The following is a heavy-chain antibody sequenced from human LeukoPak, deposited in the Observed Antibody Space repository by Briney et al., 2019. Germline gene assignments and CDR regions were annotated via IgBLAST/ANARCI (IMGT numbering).Heavy chain of an antibody. D-gene: IGHD3-22*01. CDR3: RAATKYLDYYYDY. V-gene: IGHV3-30*03. Sequence: GGSLRLSCAASRFTFNTFGMHWVRQAPGKGLEWVAVISSDGSNKYYADSVKGRFTISRDNSKDTLYLQMSSLTIEDTAVYYCRAATKYLDYYYDYWGQGTLVTVSS. J-gene: IGHJ4*02. CDR2: ISSDGSNK. CDR1: RFTFNTFG.